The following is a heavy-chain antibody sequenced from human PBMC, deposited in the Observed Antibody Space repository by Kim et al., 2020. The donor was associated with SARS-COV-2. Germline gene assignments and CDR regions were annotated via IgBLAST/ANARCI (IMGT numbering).Heavy chain of an antibody. Sequence: GGSLRLSCAASGFTFSSYEMNWVRQAPGKGLEWVSYISSSGSTIYYADSVKGRFTISRDNAKNSLYLQMNSLRAEDTAVYYCARGTHYPWDPNPWGYFDYWGQGTLVTVSS. CDR1: GFTFSSYE. V-gene: IGHV3-48*03. CDR2: ISSSGSTI. J-gene: IGHJ4*02. D-gene: IGHD3-16*01. CDR3: ARGTHYPWDPNPWGYFDY.